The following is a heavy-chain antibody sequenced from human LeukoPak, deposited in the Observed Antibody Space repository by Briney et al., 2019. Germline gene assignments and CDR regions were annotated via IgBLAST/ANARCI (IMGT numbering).Heavy chain of an antibody. V-gene: IGHV4-59*02. D-gene: IGHD3-3*01. CDR1: GASVTSHY. CDR3: ARVRLITIFGVVIIGGLDY. Sequence: SETLSLTCSVSGASVTSHYWSWIRQPPGEGLEWIGYISHNGITSYNPSLKSRVTISEDMSKNRFSLDLTSVTAADTALYYCARVRLITIFGVVIIGGLDYWGQGSLVTVSS. J-gene: IGHJ4*02. CDR2: ISHNGIT.